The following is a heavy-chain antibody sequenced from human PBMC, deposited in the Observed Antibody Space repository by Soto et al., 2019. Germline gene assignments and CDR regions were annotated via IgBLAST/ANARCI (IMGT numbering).Heavy chain of an antibody. Sequence: EVQLVESGGGLVQPGGSLRLSCVVSGITFSTYRMHWVRQAPGKGLVWVSHIKSDGTVIHYTDSVRGRFLISRDNAKNTLFLQMNSLRAEDTAVYYCARENYDFWSGYYLDYWGEGTLGTVSS. D-gene: IGHD3-3*01. J-gene: IGHJ4*02. CDR3: ARENYDFWSGYYLDY. V-gene: IGHV3-74*01. CDR1: GITFSTYR. CDR2: IKSDGTVI.